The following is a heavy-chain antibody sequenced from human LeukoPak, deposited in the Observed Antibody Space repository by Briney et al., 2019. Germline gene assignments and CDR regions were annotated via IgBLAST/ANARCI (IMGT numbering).Heavy chain of an antibody. Sequence: GGSLRLSCAASGFTFSSYSMNWVRQAPGKGLEWVSSISSSSSYIYYADSVRGRFTISRDNAKNSLYLQMNSLRAEDTAVYYCARDWRYSSSWTGKLYYYYYYYMDVWGKGTTVTVFS. V-gene: IGHV3-21*01. CDR3: ARDWRYSSSWTGKLYYYYYYYMDV. CDR2: ISSSSSYI. J-gene: IGHJ6*03. CDR1: GFTFSSYS. D-gene: IGHD6-13*01.